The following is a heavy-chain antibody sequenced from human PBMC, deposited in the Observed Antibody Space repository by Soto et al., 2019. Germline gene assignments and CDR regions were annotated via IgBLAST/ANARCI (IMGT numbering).Heavy chain of an antibody. CDR1: GGSVNSDNYY. D-gene: IGHD1-26*01. Sequence: QAQLQESGPGLVKPSGTLSFTCTVSGGSVNSDNYYWSWIRQPPGKGLEWIGYIYYTGRTNYNPSLMSRVTISLDASRNQFSLKLSSVTAADSAVFYCAREYSNSPEAFDSWGQGTLVTVSS. V-gene: IGHV4-61*01. CDR2: IYYTGRT. J-gene: IGHJ4*02. CDR3: AREYSNSPEAFDS.